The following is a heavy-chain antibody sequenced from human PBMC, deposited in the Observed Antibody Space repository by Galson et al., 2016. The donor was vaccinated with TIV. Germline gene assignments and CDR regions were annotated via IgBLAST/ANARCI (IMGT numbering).Heavy chain of an antibody. Sequence: SLRLSCAASGFSLSIYSMNWVRQAPGKGLEWVSSISSSSSYIYYADSVKGRFTISRDNAKNSLYLQVNSLRAEDTAVYYCARDGVGATFDYWGQGTLVTVSS. V-gene: IGHV3-21*01. J-gene: IGHJ4*02. CDR2: ISSSSSYI. CDR1: GFSLSIYS. CDR3: ARDGVGATFDY. D-gene: IGHD1-26*01.